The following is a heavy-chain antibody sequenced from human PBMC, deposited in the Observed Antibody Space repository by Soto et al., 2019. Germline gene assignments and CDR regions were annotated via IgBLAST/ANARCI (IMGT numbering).Heavy chain of an antibody. CDR2: IYYSGST. CDR1: GGSISSYY. Sequence: QVQLQESGPGLVKPSETLSLTCTVSGGSISSYYWSWIRLPPGKGLEWIGYIYYSGSTNYNPSLKSRVTISVDTSKNQFSLKLSSVTAADTAVYYCARDGPHLLSADYYYYMDVWGKGTTVTVSS. CDR3: ARDGPHLLSADYYYYMDV. J-gene: IGHJ6*03. V-gene: IGHV4-59*01. D-gene: IGHD3-3*02.